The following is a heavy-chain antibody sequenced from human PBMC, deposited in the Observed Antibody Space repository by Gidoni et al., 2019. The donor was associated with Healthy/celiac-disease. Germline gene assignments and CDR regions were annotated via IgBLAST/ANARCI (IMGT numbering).Heavy chain of an antibody. CDR1: GGACSGYY. CDR3: ARARDLMVRARRGFDP. D-gene: IGHD3-10*01. J-gene: IGHJ5*02. CDR2: INHSGST. Sequence: QVQLQQWGAGLLKPSETLSLTCAVYGGACSGYYWSWIRQPPGKGLEWIGEINHSGSTNYNPSLKSRVTISVDTSKNQFSLKLSSVTAADTALYYCARARDLMVRARRGFDPWGQGTLVTVSS. V-gene: IGHV4-34*01.